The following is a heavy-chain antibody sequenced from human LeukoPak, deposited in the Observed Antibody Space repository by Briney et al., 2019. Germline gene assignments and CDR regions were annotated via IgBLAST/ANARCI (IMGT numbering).Heavy chain of an antibody. CDR2: IYHSGST. CDR1: GGSISSGGYS. D-gene: IGHD3-10*01. Sequence: SETLSLTCTVSGGSISSGGYSWNWVRQPPGQGLEWIGYIYHSGSTNYNPSLKSRVTISVDKSKNQFSLKLSSVTAADTAVYYCARVGSYYYGSGSWYYWGQGTLVTVSS. CDR3: ARVGSYYYGSGSWYY. J-gene: IGHJ4*02. V-gene: IGHV4-30-2*01.